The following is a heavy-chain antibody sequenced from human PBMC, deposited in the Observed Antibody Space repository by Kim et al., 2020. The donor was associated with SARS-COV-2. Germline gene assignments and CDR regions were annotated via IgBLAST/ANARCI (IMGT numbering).Heavy chain of an antibody. Sequence: GGSLRLSCAASGFTFSSYWMSWVRQAPGKGLEWVANIKQDGSEKYYVDSVKGRFTISRDNAKNSLYLQMNSLRAEDTAVYYCARFPTRRGNIEVVPAAFFDYWGQGTLVTVSS. D-gene: IGHD2-2*01. V-gene: IGHV3-7*03. CDR2: IKQDGSEK. CDR3: ARFPTRRGNIEVVPAAFFDY. J-gene: IGHJ4*02. CDR1: GFTFSSYW.